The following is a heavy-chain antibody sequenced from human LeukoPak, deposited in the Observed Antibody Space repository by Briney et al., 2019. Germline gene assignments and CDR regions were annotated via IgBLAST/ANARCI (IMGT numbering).Heavy chain of an antibody. CDR3: AKDDMLRPGIAVAGTSAFDI. V-gene: IGHV3-30*18. J-gene: IGHJ3*02. CDR1: GFTFSSYG. Sequence: GGSLRLSCAASGFTFSSYGMHWVRQAPGKGLEWVALISYDGSNKYYADSVKGRFTISRDNSRNTLYLQMNSLRAEDTAVYYCAKDDMLRPGIAVAGTSAFDIWGQGTMVTVSS. CDR2: ISYDGSNK. D-gene: IGHD6-19*01.